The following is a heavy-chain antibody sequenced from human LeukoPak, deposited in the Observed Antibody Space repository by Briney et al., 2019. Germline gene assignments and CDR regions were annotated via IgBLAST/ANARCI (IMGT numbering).Heavy chain of an antibody. V-gene: IGHV3-7*01. CDR1: GFTFTNNF. CDR2: IKQDGSET. J-gene: IGHJ4*01. Sequence: GGSLRLSCAASGFTFTNNFMSWVRQVPGKGLEWVANIKQDGSETTYADSVRGRFTIFRDNAKDSVYLQMNSLRAEDSATYYCVREGFYSFDFWGQGTLVTVSA. CDR3: VREGFYSFDF.